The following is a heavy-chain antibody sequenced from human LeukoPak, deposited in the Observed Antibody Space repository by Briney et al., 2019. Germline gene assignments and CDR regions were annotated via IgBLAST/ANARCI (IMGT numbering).Heavy chain of an antibody. CDR1: GFTFSSYE. D-gene: IGHD5-18*01. CDR3: ARDLSGVTGYTYGRGIDY. Sequence: GGSLRLSCAASGFTFSSYEMNWVRQAPGKGLEWVSYISSSGSTIYYADSVKGRFTISRDNARNSLYLQMNSLRAEDTAVYYCARDLSGVTGYTYGRGIDYWGQGTLVTVSS. V-gene: IGHV3-48*03. J-gene: IGHJ4*02. CDR2: ISSSGSTI.